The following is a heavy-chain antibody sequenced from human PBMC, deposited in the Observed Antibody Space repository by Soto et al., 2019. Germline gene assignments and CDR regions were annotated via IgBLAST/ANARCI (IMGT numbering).Heavy chain of an antibody. CDR2: IRASGDNT. CDR3: AKLIGPTGGY. D-gene: IGHD4-17*01. V-gene: IGHV3-23*01. CDR1: GFTFSGNA. J-gene: IGHJ4*02. Sequence: EVQLLESGENMVQPGGSLRLSCAASGFTFSGNAMSWVRQAQGKGLEWVSSIRASGDNTYYADSVKGRFTISRDNSKDSLYLQMNTLRADDTAVYYCAKLIGPTGGYWGQGTLVTVSS.